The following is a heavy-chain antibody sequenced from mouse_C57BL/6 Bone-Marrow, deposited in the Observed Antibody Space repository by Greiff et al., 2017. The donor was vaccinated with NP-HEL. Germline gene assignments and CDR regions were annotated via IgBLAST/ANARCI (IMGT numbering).Heavy chain of an antibody. V-gene: IGHV5-6*01. D-gene: IGHD1-1*01. CDR1: GFTFSSYG. J-gene: IGHJ3*01. CDR2: ISSGGSYT. Sequence: EVQLQESGGDLVKPGGSLKLSCAASGFTFSSYGMSWVRQTPDKRLEWVATISSGGSYTYYPDSVKGRVTISRDNAKNTLYLQMSSLTSEDTAMYYCARQGGSSVFAYWGQGTLVTVSA. CDR3: ARQGGSSVFAY.